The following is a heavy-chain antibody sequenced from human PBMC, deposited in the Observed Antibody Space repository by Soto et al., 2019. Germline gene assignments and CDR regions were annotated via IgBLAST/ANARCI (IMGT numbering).Heavy chain of an antibody. Sequence: GGSLRLSCAASGFTFSSYAMSWVRQAPGKGLEWVSAISGSGGSTYYADSVKGRFTISRDNSKNTLYLQMNSLRAEDTAVYYCAKAVQQWLVGLCSFDYWGQGTLVTVSS. CDR1: GFTFSSYA. D-gene: IGHD6-19*01. J-gene: IGHJ4*02. CDR2: ISGSGGST. CDR3: AKAVQQWLVGLCSFDY. V-gene: IGHV3-23*01.